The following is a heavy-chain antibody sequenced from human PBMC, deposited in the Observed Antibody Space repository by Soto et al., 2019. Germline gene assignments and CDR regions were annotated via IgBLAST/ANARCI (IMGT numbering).Heavy chain of an antibody. J-gene: IGHJ3*02. CDR1: GFTFSSYG. V-gene: IGHV3-30*18. CDR2: LSYDGSNK. Sequence: QVQLVESGGGVVQPGRSLRLSCAASGFTFSSYGMHWVRQAPGKGLEGVAVLSYDGSNKYYADSVKGRFTISRDNSKNTLYLQMNSLRAEDTVVYYCAKDFDSGILDAFDIWGQGTMVTVSS. CDR3: AKDFDSGILDAFDI. D-gene: IGHD3-10*01.